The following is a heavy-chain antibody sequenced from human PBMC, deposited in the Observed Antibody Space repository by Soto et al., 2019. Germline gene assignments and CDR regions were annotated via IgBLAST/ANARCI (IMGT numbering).Heavy chain of an antibody. D-gene: IGHD6-6*01. J-gene: IGHJ5*02. CDR1: GGTFSSYA. CDR3: GREEYSSSSGGGWFDP. V-gene: IGHV1-69*01. CDR2: IIPIFGTA. Sequence: QVQLVQSGAEVKKPGSSVKVSCKASGGTFSSYAISWVRQAPGQGLEWMGGIIPIFGTANYAQKFQGRVTITADESTSPAYLGLGSLRSEDTAVYYCGREEYSSSSGGGWFDPWGQGTLVTVSS.